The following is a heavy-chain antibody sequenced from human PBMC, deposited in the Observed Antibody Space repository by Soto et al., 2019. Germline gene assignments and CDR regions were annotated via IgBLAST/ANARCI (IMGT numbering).Heavy chain of an antibody. Sequence: QITLKESGPTLVKPTQTLTLTCTFSGFSLSTSGVGVGWIRQPPGKALEWLALIYWNDDKRYSPSLKSRLTLTKDPSKNQLVLTMTNMDPVDTATYYCAHNLPVAGTINWFDPWGQGTXXTVSS. CDR2: IYWNDDK. J-gene: IGHJ5*02. V-gene: IGHV2-5*01. CDR3: AHNLPVAGTINWFDP. D-gene: IGHD6-19*01. CDR1: GFSLSTSGVG.